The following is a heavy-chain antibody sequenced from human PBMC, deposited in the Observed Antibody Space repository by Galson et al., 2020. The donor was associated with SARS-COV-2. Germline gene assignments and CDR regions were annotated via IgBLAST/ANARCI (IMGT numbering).Heavy chain of an antibody. V-gene: IGHV7-4-1*02. CDR1: GYTFNNYA. D-gene: IGHD3-10*01. J-gene: IGHJ4*02. CDR3: ARGAGAWFGELLDY. Sequence: ASVKVSCKASGYTFNNYALNWVRQAPGQGLEWMAWINTNTGNPTYAQGFTGRFAFSLDTSISTAYLQISSLKAEDTAIYYCARGAGAWFGELLDYWGQGTLVTVSS. CDR2: INTNTGNP.